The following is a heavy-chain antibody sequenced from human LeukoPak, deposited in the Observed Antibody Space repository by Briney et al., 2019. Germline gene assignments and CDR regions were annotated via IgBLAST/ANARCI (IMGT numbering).Heavy chain of an antibody. CDR3: AKAGIGVVGYFDY. V-gene: IGHV3-23*01. D-gene: IGHD6-19*01. J-gene: IGHJ4*02. CDR2: IRGSGGGT. CDR1: GFTFSSYA. Sequence: GGSLRLSCAASGFTFSSYAMSWVRHAPGKGLELVSTIRGSGGGTYYADSVKGRFTISRDNSKNTLYLQMNSLRDEDTALYYCAKAGIGVVGYFDYWGQGTLVTVSS.